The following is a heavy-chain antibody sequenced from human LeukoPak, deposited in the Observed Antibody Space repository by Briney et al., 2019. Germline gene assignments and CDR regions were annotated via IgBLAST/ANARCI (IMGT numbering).Heavy chain of an antibody. D-gene: IGHD3-10*01. CDR1: GFTFDDYA. V-gene: IGHV3-43*02. Sequence: GGSLRLSCAASGFTFDDYAMHWVRQAPGKGLEWVSLISGDGGSTYYADSVKGRFTISRDNSKKSLYLQMNSLRTEDTALYYCAKDMWRFGELDYDYWGQGTLVTVSS. J-gene: IGHJ4*02. CDR3: AKDMWRFGELDYDY. CDR2: ISGDGGST.